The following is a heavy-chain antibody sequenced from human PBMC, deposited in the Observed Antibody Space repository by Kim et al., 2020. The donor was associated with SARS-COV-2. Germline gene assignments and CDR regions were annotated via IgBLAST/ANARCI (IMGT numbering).Heavy chain of an antibody. CDR1: GDTLTIYH. J-gene: IGHJ2*01. V-gene: IGHV1-8*01. Sequence: ASVKVSCKAPGDTLTIYHINWVRQAAGQGLEWMGWINPNRGNSGDAQKLQGRFTMTRDTSISTVYMELSSLTYEDTAVYYGVGAIGWGSENWYFDVWGRGTLVTVSS. CDR2: INPNRGNS. CDR3: VGAIGWGSENWYFDV. D-gene: IGHD7-27*01.